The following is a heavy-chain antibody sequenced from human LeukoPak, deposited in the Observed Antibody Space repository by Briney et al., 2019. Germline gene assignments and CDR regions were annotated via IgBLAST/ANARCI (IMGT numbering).Heavy chain of an antibody. J-gene: IGHJ4*02. D-gene: IGHD2-2*01. CDR3: AAPTPNCSSTSCSALFDY. Sequence: SETLSLTFTVSGGSISSSSYYWGWIRQPPGKGLEWIGSIYYSGSTYYNPSLKSRVTISVDTSKNQFSLKLSSVTAADTAVYYCAAPTPNCSSTSCSALFDYWGQGTLVTVSS. V-gene: IGHV4-39*01. CDR2: IYYSGST. CDR1: GGSISSSSYY.